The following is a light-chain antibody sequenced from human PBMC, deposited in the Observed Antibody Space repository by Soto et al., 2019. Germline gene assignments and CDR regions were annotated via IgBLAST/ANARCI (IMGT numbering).Light chain of an antibody. CDR2: GNT. J-gene: IGLJ2*01. CDR1: SSNIGAGYD. CDR3: QSYDTSRRGV. Sequence: QSVLTQPPSVSGAPGQRVTFSCTGSSSNIGAGYDVHWYQQVPGKAPKLLIYGNTNRPSGVPDRFSGSKSGTSASLAITGLQAEDEADYYCQSYDTSRRGVFGGGTKLTVL. V-gene: IGLV1-40*01.